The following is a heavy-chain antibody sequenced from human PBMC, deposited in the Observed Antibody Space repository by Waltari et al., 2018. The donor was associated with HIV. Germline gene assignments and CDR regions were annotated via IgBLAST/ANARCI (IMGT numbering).Heavy chain of an antibody. Sequence: QVLLVESGGGVVQPGRSLRLSCAASGFTFSSYGMHWVRQAPGKVLEWVALIWYDGNKKFYADSVKGRFTISRDNSQNTLYLQMNSLRAEDTAVYYCARSLVGATYYLDYWGQGTLVTVSS. D-gene: IGHD1-26*01. V-gene: IGHV3-33*01. CDR3: ARSLVGATYYLDY. CDR2: IWYDGNKK. J-gene: IGHJ4*02. CDR1: GFTFSSYG.